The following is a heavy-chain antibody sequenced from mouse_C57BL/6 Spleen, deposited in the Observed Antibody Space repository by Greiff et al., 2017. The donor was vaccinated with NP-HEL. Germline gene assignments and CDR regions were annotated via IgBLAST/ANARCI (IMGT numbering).Heavy chain of an antibody. CDR2: IYPGDGDT. CDR1: GYAFSSYW. V-gene: IGHV1-80*01. CDR3: ARWGYSCFYFDC. Sequence: QVQLQQSGAELVKPGASVKISCKASGYAFSSYWMNWVKQRPGKGLEWIGQIYPGDGDTNYNGKFKGKATLTADKSSSTAYMQLSSLTSEDSAVYFCARWGYSCFYFDCWGKGTTLTVSS. J-gene: IGHJ2*01. D-gene: IGHD2-14*01.